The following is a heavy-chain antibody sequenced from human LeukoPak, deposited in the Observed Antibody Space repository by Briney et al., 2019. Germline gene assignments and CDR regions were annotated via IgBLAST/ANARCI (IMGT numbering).Heavy chain of an antibody. CDR2: IYYSGST. CDR3: AGREATFLDY. Sequence: SETLSLTCTVSGGSISSYYWSWIRQPPGKGLEWIGYIYYSGSTNYNPSLKSRVTISVDTSKNQFSLMMSSVTAADKSAYYCAGREATFLDYWGQGTRVTVSS. CDR1: GGSISSYY. J-gene: IGHJ4*02. D-gene: IGHD5-12*01. V-gene: IGHV4-59*01.